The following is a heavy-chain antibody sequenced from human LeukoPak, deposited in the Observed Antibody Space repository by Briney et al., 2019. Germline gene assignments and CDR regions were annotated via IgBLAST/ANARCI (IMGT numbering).Heavy chain of an antibody. V-gene: IGHV1-46*01. CDR1: GYTFTTNY. Sequence: ASVKVSCTASGYTFTTNYMHWVRQAPGHGLEWMGIIHPSGGNTNYAQKFQGRVAMTRDTSTSTVYMELSSLRSEDTAIYYCARDCSSTRCQGPVFDNWGQGTLVTVSS. D-gene: IGHD2-2*01. J-gene: IGHJ4*02. CDR2: IHPSGGNT. CDR3: ARDCSSTRCQGPVFDN.